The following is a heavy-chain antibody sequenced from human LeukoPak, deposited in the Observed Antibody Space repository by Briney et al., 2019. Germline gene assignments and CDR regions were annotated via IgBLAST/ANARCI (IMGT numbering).Heavy chain of an antibody. D-gene: IGHD3-22*01. CDR2: ITGSSDGT. CDR3: AKPLEYYDTTGYLTRIFDY. J-gene: IGHJ4*02. V-gene: IGHV3-23*01. CDR1: GFTFSTYG. Sequence: GGSLRLSCAASGFTFSTYGMSRVRQAPGEGPEWVSAITGSSDGTYYADSVKGRFTISRDNSKNTLFLQMNSLRAEDTAVYYCAKPLEYYDTTGYLTRIFDYRGQGTLVTVSS.